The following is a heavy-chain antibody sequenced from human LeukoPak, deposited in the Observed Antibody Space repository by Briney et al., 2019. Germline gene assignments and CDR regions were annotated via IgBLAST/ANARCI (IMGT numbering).Heavy chain of an antibody. J-gene: IGHJ4*02. CDR2: IKQDGSEK. Sequence: PGGSLRLSCAASGFTFSSYWMSWVRQAPGKGLEWVANIKQDGSEKYYVDSVKGRFTISRDNAKNSLYLQMNSLRAEDTAVYYCAGDPYDYVWGSYRYPYYFDYWGQGTLVTVSS. D-gene: IGHD3-16*02. CDR1: GFTFSSYW. V-gene: IGHV3-7*01. CDR3: AGDPYDYVWGSYRYPYYFDY.